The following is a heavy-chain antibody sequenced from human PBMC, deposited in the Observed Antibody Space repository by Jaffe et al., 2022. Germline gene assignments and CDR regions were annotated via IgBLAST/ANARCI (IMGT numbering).Heavy chain of an antibody. CDR1: GFTFRNYE. J-gene: IGHJ4*02. Sequence: EVLLVESGGVLVQPGGSLRLSCAASGFTFRNYEMNWVRQTPGKGLEWVSYIDTTSSTIYYADSVRGRFTVSRDNAKNSLYLQMDSLRAEDTAIYYCSRDQSGTYDSWGQGTLVTVSS. CDR2: IDTTSSTI. CDR3: SRDQSGTYDS. V-gene: IGHV3-48*03. D-gene: IGHD1-1*01.